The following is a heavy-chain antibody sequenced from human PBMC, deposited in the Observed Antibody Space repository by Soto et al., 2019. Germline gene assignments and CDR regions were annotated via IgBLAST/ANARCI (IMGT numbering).Heavy chain of an antibody. CDR2: FNPNSGDT. V-gene: IGHV1-2*02. Sequence: VASVKVSCKASGYIFTAYSMHWVRQAPGQGLEWVGWFNPNSGDTIYAQKFQGRVTLTGDTSISTAYMELYSLTSDDTAVYYCAREASAVISLDYWGQGILVTVSS. CDR3: AREASAVISLDY. CDR1: GYIFTAYS. D-gene: IGHD6-19*01. J-gene: IGHJ4*02.